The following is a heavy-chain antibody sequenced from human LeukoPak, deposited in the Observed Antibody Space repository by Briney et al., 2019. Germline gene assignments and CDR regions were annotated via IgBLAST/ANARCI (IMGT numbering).Heavy chain of an antibody. V-gene: IGHV3-30*04. CDR2: ISYDGSNK. CDR1: GFTFSSYA. CDR3: ARDEDLYYYMDV. Sequence: GGSLRLSCAASGFTFSSYAMHWVRQAPGKGLEWVAVISYDGSNKYYADSVKGRFTISRDNSKNTLYLQMNSLRAEDTAVYYCARDEDLYYYMDVWGKGTTVTVSS. J-gene: IGHJ6*03.